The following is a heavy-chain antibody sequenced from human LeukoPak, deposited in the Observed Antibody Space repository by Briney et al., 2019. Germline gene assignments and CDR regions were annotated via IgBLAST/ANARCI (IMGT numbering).Heavy chain of an antibody. V-gene: IGHV4-34*01. D-gene: IGHD6-19*01. CDR3: ARQSSGWYGYWFDP. Sequence: SETPSLTCAVYGGSFSGYYWSWIRQPPGKGLEWIGEINHSGSTNYNPSLKSRVTISVDTSKNQFSLKLSSVTAADTAVYYCARQSSGWYGYWFDPWGQGTLVTVSS. CDR1: GGSFSGYY. J-gene: IGHJ5*02. CDR2: INHSGST.